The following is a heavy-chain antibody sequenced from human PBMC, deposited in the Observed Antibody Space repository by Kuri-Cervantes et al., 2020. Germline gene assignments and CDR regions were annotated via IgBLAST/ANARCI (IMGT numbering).Heavy chain of an antibody. V-gene: IGHV1-69*05. Sequence: SVKVSCKASGGTFSSYAISWVRQAPGQGLEWMGGIIPIFGTANYAQKFQGRVTITTDESTSTAYMELSSLRSEDTAVYYCARDTGQWLVPLMYWGQGTLVTVSS. CDR2: IIPIFGTA. D-gene: IGHD6-19*01. CDR3: ARDTGQWLVPLMY. CDR1: GGTFSSYA. J-gene: IGHJ4*02.